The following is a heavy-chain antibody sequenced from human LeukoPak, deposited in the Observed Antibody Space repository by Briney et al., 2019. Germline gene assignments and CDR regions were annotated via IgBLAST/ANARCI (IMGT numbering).Heavy chain of an antibody. J-gene: IGHJ4*02. CDR2: IRSDGSST. CDR3: ARDSSGWGFDY. D-gene: IGHD6-25*01. CDR1: GFTFSTYW. V-gene: IGHV3-74*01. Sequence: GGSLRLSCAASGFTFSTYWMHSVRQAPGKGLVWVSGIRSDGSSTIYADSVKGRFTISRDNARNTLYLQVNSLRAEDTAVYYCARDSSGWGFDYWGQGSLVTVSS.